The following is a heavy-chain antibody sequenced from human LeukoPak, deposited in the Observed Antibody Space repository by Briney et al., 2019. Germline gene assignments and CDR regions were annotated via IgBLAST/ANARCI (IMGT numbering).Heavy chain of an antibody. CDR1: GGSISSSSYY. D-gene: IGHD2-15*01. CDR3: ARLRLVVVAASDEFDP. V-gene: IGHV4-39*01. CDR2: IYYSGST. J-gene: IGHJ5*02. Sequence: SETLSLTCTVSGGSISSSSYYWGWIRQPPGKGLEWIGSIYYSGSTYYNPSLKSRVTISVDTSKNQFSLKLSSVTAADTAVYYCARLRLVVVAASDEFDPWGQGPLVTVSS.